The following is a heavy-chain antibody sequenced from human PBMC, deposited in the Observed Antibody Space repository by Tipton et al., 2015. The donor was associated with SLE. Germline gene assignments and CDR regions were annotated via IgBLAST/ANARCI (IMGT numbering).Heavy chain of an antibody. CDR3: ARVPGQLGNWSWYFDL. V-gene: IGHV3-74*01. D-gene: IGHD7-27*01. CDR1: GFTFSSYE. Sequence: SLRLSCAASGFTFSSYEMNWVRQAPGKGLVWVSRINSDGSSTSYADSVKGRFTISRDNAKNTLYLQMNSLRAEDTAVYYCARVPGQLGNWSWYFDLWGRGTLVTVSS. J-gene: IGHJ2*01. CDR2: INSDGSST.